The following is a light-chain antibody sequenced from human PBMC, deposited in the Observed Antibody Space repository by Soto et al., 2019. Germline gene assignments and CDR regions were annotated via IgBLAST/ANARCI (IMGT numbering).Light chain of an antibody. CDR1: QGITSW. V-gene: IGKV1-12*01. CDR3: QQTSSCPLT. CDR2: AAS. J-gene: IGKJ4*01. Sequence: DIPMTPSPSFVSASVGDRVTITCRASQGITSWLAWYQQKPGRAPKLLIHAASSLESGVPSRFSGSGSGTDFTLTISSLQPEDFATYYCQQTSSCPLTFGGGTKVEIK.